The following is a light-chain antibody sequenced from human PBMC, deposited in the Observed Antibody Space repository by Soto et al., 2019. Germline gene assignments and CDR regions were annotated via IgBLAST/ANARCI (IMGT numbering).Light chain of an antibody. V-gene: IGLV4-60*02. Sequence: QSVLTQSSSASASLGSSVRLTCTLSSGHSTYIIAWHQQQPGKAPRYLMKVEGSGRYNKESGVPDRFSGSSSGADRYLTISNLQFDDEADYYCETWDNNILGVFGGGTQLTVL. CDR2: VEGSGRY. J-gene: IGLJ2*01. CDR1: SGHSTYI. CDR3: ETWDNNILGV.